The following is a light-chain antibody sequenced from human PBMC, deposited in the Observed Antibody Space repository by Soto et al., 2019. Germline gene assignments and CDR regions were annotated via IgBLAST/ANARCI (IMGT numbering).Light chain of an antibody. J-gene: IGLJ1*01. CDR3: CSFTSITTYV. CDR2: EVS. CDR1: SSDVGAYNY. Sequence: SVLTKPSSLSVSIGQSITISFTGTSSDVGAYNYVSWYQQQPGKAPKLMISEVSNRPSGVSNRFSGSKSGNTASLIISGLQAEDEADYSCCSFTSITTYVVGTGTK. V-gene: IGLV2-14*01.